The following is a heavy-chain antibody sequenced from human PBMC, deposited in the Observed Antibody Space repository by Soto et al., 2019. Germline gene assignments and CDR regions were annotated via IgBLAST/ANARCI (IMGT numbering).Heavy chain of an antibody. V-gene: IGHV4-59*01. CDR3: ARDRSTYGGGGTGEVKENWFDP. CDR1: GGSISHYY. J-gene: IGHJ5*02. D-gene: IGHD2-8*01. Sequence: SETLSLTCTVSGGSISHYYWSWIRQSPGKGLEWIGYAYYSGSTDYNPSLKSRVTMSVDTSKNQVSLKLNSVTTADTAVYYCARDRSTYGGGGTGEVKENWFDPWGPGTMVTVSS. CDR2: AYYSGST.